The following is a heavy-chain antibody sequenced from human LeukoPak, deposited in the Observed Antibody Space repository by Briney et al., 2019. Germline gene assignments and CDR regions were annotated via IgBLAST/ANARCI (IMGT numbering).Heavy chain of an antibody. D-gene: IGHD2-21*02. CDR3: AREPYCGGDCYSEIDAFDI. Sequence: SVKVSCKASVGTFSSYAISWVRHAPGQGLEWMGGIIPIFGTESYAQKFQGRVTISADESTSTAYMEMSSLRSEDTAVYYCAREPYCGGDCYSEIDAFDIWGQGTMVTVSS. CDR2: IIPIFGTE. J-gene: IGHJ3*02. V-gene: IGHV1-69*13. CDR1: VGTFSSYA.